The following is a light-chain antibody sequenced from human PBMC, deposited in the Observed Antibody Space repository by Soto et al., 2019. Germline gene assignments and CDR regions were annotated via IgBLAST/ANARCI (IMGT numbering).Light chain of an antibody. CDR2: GAS. Sequence: EIVLTQSTGTLSFSPGERATLSCRASQSVSSTYLAWYQQKPGQAPRLLIYGASSRATGIADRFSGSGSGTDFTLTISRLEPADFAVYFCHHYGTSPTFGQGTRLEIK. V-gene: IGKV3-20*01. CDR1: QSVSSTY. CDR3: HHYGTSPT. J-gene: IGKJ5*01.